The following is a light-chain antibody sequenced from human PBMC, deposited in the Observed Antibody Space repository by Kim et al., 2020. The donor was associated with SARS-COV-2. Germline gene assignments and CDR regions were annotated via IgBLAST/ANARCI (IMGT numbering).Light chain of an antibody. CDR2: DAS. Sequence: PGERATLSCRASQSVRSSYLAWYQQKPGQAPRLFMYDASTRATGIPDRFSGSGSGTDFTLTISRLEPEDFAVYYCQQYAGLPRTFGQGTKVDIK. CDR3: QQYAGLPRT. V-gene: IGKV3-20*01. CDR1: QSVRSSY. J-gene: IGKJ1*01.